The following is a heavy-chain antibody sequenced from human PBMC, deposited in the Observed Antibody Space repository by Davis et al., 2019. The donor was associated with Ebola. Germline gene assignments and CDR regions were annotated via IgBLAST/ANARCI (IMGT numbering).Heavy chain of an antibody. CDR3: ASQSPGYCSSTSCGPQFDR. V-gene: IGHV4-4*07. Sequence: PSETLSLTCTVSGGSISSYYWNWIRQPAGKGLEWIGRIYTSGNTIYNPSVKSRVTMSVDTSKNQFSLELRSVTAADTAVYYCASQSPGYCSSTSCGPQFDRWGQGTLVTVSS. CDR2: IYTSGNT. CDR1: GGSISSYY. D-gene: IGHD2-2*01. J-gene: IGHJ5*02.